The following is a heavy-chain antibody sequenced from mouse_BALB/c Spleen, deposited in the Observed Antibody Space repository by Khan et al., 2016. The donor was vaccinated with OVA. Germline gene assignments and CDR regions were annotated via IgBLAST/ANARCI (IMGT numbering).Heavy chain of an antibody. D-gene: IGHD2-10*01. CDR2: IWSDGST. CDR3: ARQPYYHYNIMDY. V-gene: IGHV2-6-1*01. J-gene: IGHJ4*01. Sequence: QVQLKESGPGLVAPSQSLSITCTISGFSLTNYGVYWVRQPPGKGLEWLVVIWSDGSTTYNSALKSRLTVDKDNSKSQVFLKMNSHQTDDTAMYFCARQPYYHYNIMDYWGQGTSVTVSS. CDR1: GFSLTNYG.